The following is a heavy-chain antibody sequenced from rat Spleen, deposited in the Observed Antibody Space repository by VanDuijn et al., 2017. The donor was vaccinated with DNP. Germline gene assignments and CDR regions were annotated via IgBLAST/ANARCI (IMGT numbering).Heavy chain of an antibody. D-gene: IGHD3-7*01. CDR1: GLSLSSKS. CDR2: MWTNGGT. V-gene: IGHV2-47*01. Sequence: QVQLKQSGPGLVQPSQTLSLTCTVSGLSLSSKSVSWIRQPPGKGLEWMGVMWTNGGTDYNSAFKSRLSISRDTSKSQVFLKMNSLQTEDTAMYFCNRNFLTDDWGQGTSVTVSS. CDR3: NRNFLTDD. J-gene: IGHJ4*01.